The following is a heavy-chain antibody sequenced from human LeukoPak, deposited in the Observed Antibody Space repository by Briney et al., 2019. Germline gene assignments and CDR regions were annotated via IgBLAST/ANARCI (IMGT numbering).Heavy chain of an antibody. V-gene: IGHV3-23*01. D-gene: IGHD3-22*01. J-gene: IGHJ4*02. CDR1: GFTFSSYA. CDR2: IRGSGGNT. CDR3: ANAPYLGKDSSGFYFDY. Sequence: GGSLRLSCAASGFTFSSYAMSWVRQAPGKGLEWVSSIRGSGGNTYYADSVEGRFTISRDNSKNTLYLQMNSLRDEDTAVYYCANAPYLGKDSSGFYFDYWGQGTLVTVSS.